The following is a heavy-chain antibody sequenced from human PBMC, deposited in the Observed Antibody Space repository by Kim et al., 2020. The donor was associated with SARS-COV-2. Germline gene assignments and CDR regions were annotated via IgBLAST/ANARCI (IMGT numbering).Heavy chain of an antibody. D-gene: IGHD3-10*01. CDR1: GFTFSSYS. Sequence: GGSLRLSCAASGFTFSSYSMNWVRQAPGKGLEWVSSISSSSSYIYYADSVKGRFTISRDNAKNSLYLQMNSLRAEDTAVYYCAREGYYYGSGSYSYYYGMDVWGQGTTVTVSS. CDR3: AREGYYYGSGSYSYYYGMDV. J-gene: IGHJ6*02. V-gene: IGHV3-21*01. CDR2: ISSSSSYI.